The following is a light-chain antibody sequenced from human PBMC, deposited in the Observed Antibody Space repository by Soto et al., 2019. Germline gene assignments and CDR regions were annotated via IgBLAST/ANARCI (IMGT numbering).Light chain of an antibody. CDR3: QQYYTTLT. CDR1: QSVLYSSDNKNY. J-gene: IGKJ4*01. CDR2: WAS. Sequence: DIVMTQSPDSLAVSLGERATINCKSSQSVLYSSDNKNYLAWYQQKPGQPPKLLIYWASTRDSGVPDRFSGSGSGADFTLTISSLQAEDVAVYYCQQYYTTLTFGRGPRVEIK. V-gene: IGKV4-1*01.